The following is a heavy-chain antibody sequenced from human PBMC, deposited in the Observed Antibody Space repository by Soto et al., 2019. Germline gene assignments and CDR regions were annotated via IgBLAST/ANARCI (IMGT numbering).Heavy chain of an antibody. Sequence: QVQLVQSGAEVRKPGSSVKVSCKAPGGTFSTYIISWVRQAPGQGLEWMGRIIPIPDITNYAQKFHGRVTVTADRSTSTDYMELTSLKSEDTAVYYCARDRITTRGDAFDLWGQGTMVTVSS. CDR3: ARDRITTRGDAFDL. J-gene: IGHJ3*01. CDR1: GGTFSTYI. CDR2: IIPIPDIT. D-gene: IGHD3-3*01. V-gene: IGHV1-69*08.